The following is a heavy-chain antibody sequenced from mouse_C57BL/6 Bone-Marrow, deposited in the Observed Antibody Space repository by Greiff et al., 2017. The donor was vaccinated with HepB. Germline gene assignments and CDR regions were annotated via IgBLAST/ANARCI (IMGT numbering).Heavy chain of an antibody. V-gene: IGHV1-26*01. D-gene: IGHD5-5*01. Sequence: VQLQQSGPELVKPGASVKISCKASGYTFTDYYMNWVKQSHGKSLEWIGDINPNNGGTSYNQKFKGKATLTVDKSSSTAYMELRSLTSEDSAVYYCARVHYLCFDYWGQGTTLTVSS. CDR2: INPNNGGT. CDR1: GYTFTDYY. J-gene: IGHJ2*01. CDR3: ARVHYLCFDY.